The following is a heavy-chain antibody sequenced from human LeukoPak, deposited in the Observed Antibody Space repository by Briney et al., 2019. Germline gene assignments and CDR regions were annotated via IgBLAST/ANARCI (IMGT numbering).Heavy chain of an antibody. CDR1: GGSISSYY. CDR2: IYYSGGT. CDR3: ARVRSGGGFDY. D-gene: IGHD6-19*01. Sequence: SETLSLTCTVSGGSISSYYWSWIRQPPGKGLEWIGYIYYSGGTNYNPSLKSRVTISVDTSKNQFSLKLSSVTAADTAVYYCARVRSGGGFDYWGQGTLVTVSS. V-gene: IGHV4-59*01. J-gene: IGHJ4*02.